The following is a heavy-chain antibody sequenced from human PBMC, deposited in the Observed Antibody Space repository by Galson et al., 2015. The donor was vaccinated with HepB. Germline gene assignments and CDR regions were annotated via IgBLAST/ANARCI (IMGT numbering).Heavy chain of an antibody. CDR3: ARDFAPGWTFYIYGMDV. CDR2: ISQDGSKE. J-gene: IGHJ6*02. V-gene: IGHV3-30*03. D-gene: IGHD2-15*01. CDR1: GFTFSSYS. Sequence: SLRLSCAASGFTFSSYSIHWVRQAPGRGLEWVAVISQDGSKEYSADSVKGRFTISRDNSKNTLHLQLNSLRLEDTAVYYCARDFAPGWTFYIYGMDVWGRGTTVTVSS.